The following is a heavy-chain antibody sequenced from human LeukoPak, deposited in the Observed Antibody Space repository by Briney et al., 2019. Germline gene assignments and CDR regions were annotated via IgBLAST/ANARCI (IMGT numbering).Heavy chain of an antibody. V-gene: IGHV3-9*01. CDR3: AKDGIGYSYGSYYFHY. CDR2: ISWNSGSI. D-gene: IGHD5-18*01. Sequence: GGPLRLSYAASGFTFDVYAMHRVRQAPGKGLEWVSGISWNSGSIGYADSVKGRFTISRDNAKNSLYLQMNSLRAEDTALYYCAKDGIGYSYGSYYFHYWGQGTLVTVSS. CDR1: GFTFDVYA. J-gene: IGHJ4*02.